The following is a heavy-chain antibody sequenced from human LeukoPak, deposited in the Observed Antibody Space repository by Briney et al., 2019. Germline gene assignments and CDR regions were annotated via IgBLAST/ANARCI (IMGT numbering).Heavy chain of an antibody. V-gene: IGHV1-18*01. CDR2: ISAYNGNT. J-gene: IGHJ4*02. CDR1: GYTFTSYG. CDR3: ARESGYYYGSVIDY. D-gene: IGHD3-10*01. Sequence: ASVKVSCKASGYTFTSYGVSWVRQAPGQGLEWMGWISAYNGNTNYAQKLQGRVTMTTDTSTSTAYMELRSLRSDDTAVYYCARESGYYYGSVIDYWGQGTLVTVSS.